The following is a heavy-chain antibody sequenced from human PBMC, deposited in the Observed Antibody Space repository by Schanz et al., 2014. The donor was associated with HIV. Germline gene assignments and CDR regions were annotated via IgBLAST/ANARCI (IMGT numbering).Heavy chain of an antibody. V-gene: IGHV1-2*02. Sequence: QVQLVQSGAEVKAPGASVKVSCKTSGYTFTGHYMHWIRQAPGQGLEWMGWINPNSGATQYAQKFQDRVTMTREKSISTVYMGLTSLTPDDTAVYFCGRGASVAARGWFDPWGQGTLVTVSS. CDR3: GRGASVAARGWFDP. CDR2: INPNSGAT. J-gene: IGHJ5*02. D-gene: IGHD3-10*01. CDR1: GYTFTGHY.